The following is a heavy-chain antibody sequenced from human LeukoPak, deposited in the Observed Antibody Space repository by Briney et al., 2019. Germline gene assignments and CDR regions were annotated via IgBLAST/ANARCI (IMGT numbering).Heavy chain of an antibody. CDR2: ISYDGSNK. CDR3: ARESYYDFWSGYYSGYYFDY. V-gene: IGHV3-30*04. D-gene: IGHD3-3*01. J-gene: IGHJ4*02. CDR1: GFTFSNYA. Sequence: GGSLRLSCAASGFTFSNYAMHWVRQAPGKGLEWVAVISYDGSNKYYADSVKGRFTISRDNSKNTLYLQMNSLRAEDTAVYYCARESYYDFWSGYYSGYYFDYWGQGTLVTVSS.